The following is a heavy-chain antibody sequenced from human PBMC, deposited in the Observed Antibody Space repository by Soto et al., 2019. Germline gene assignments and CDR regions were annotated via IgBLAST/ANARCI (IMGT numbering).Heavy chain of an antibody. CDR2: LIPLFHTP. D-gene: IGHD3-22*01. V-gene: IGHV1-69*12. Sequence: QVQLVQSGAEVKKPGSSVKVSCKASGGTFSSHAISWVRQAPGQGLEWMGGLIPLFHTPNYAQKVQGRVTIAADESPSTAYMELSSLRSEDTAVYYCARSSGGPYYFDDWGQGTLVTVSS. J-gene: IGHJ4*02. CDR1: GGTFSSHA. CDR3: ARSSGGPYYFDD.